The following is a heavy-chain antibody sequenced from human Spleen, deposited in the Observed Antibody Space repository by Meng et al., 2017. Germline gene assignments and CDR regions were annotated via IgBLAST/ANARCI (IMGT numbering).Heavy chain of an antibody. CDR1: GVSFSYYY. Sequence: VKLQQWGAGLLKPSETLSLTCVVSGVSFSYYYWSWIRQPPGKGLEWIGEINHSGSTNYNPSLESRATISVDTSQNNLSLKLSSVTAADSAVYYCARGPTTMAHDFDYWGQGTLVTVSS. D-gene: IGHD4-11*01. CDR2: INHSGST. V-gene: IGHV4-34*01. CDR3: ARGPTTMAHDFDY. J-gene: IGHJ4*02.